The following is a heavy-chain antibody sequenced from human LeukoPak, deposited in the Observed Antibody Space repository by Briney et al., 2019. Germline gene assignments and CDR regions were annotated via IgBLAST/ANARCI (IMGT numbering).Heavy chain of an antibody. J-gene: IGHJ4*02. V-gene: IGHV4-34*01. CDR3: ATDLWLGELLSVY. CDR1: GGSFRDYY. D-gene: IGHD3-10*01. CDR2: INHSGST. Sequence: SETLSLTSAVYGGSFRDYYWSWIRQPPGKGLEWIGEINHSGSTYYNPSLKSRVTISVDTSKKQFSLKLTSVTAADTGVYCCATDLWLGELLSVYWGQGTLVTVSS.